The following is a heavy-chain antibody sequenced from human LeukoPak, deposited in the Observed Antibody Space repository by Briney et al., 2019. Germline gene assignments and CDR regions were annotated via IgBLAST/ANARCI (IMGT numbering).Heavy chain of an antibody. D-gene: IGHD1-14*01. CDR3: ARGPGDFDASDI. J-gene: IGHJ3*02. CDR1: GFTFSSYW. CDR2: IKENGNEQ. V-gene: IGHV3-7*01. Sequence: GGSLRLSCTSSGFTFSSYWMSWVRQAPGKGPEWVAHIKENGNEQYYADPVKGRFTISRDNAKKSLCLQMNSLRAEDTALYYCARGPGDFDASDIWGQGTMVTVSS.